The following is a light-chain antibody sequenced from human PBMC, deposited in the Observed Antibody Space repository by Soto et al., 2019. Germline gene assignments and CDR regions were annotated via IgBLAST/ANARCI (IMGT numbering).Light chain of an antibody. V-gene: IGLV2-14*01. CDR3: SSYTSSSTVV. Sequence: QSALTQPASVSGSPGQSITISCTGSSSDVGGYNYVCWYQQHPGKAPKLIIYDVTNRPSGVSSRFSGSKSRNTASLSISGLQAEDEADYYCSSYTSSSTVVFGGGTKLTVL. CDR2: DVT. CDR1: SSDVGGYNY. J-gene: IGLJ2*01.